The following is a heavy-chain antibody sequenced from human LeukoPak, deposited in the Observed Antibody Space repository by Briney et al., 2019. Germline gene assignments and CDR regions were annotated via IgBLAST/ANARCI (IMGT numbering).Heavy chain of an antibody. CDR3: ARLSGYSSGHYYSDY. CDR2: IYYSGST. V-gene: IGHV4-30-4*02. D-gene: IGHD3-22*01. Sequence: PSETLSPTCTVSGGSISSGDYYWSWIRQPPGKGLEWIGYIYYSGSTYYNPSLKSRVTISVDTSKNQFSLKLSSVTAADTAVYYCARLSGYSSGHYYSDYWGQGTLVTVSS. J-gene: IGHJ4*02. CDR1: GGSISSGDYY.